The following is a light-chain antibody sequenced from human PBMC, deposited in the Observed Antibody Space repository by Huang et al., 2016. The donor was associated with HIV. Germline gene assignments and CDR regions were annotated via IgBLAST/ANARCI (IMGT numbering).Light chain of an antibody. V-gene: IGKV3-15*01. CDR1: QSINSN. CDR3: QHYNGLPPYT. Sequence: ETVMTQSPATLSLSPGERATLSCRASQSINSNVAWYQQIPGQPPRLLIYAASTRATGIPVRFSGSGSGTEFTLTINNLQSEDFVVYYCQHYNGLPPYTFGQGTKLEIK. J-gene: IGKJ2*01. CDR2: AAS.